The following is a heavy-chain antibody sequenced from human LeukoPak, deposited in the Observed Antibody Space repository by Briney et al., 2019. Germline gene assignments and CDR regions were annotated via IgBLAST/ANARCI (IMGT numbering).Heavy chain of an antibody. CDR1: GGSISSSSYY. V-gene: IGHV4-39*01. CDR3: ATLQRRVPVASSY. Sequence: KASETLSLTCTVSGGSISSSSYYWGWIRQPPGKGLEWIGIIYYSGSTYYNPSLKSRVTISVDTSKNQFSLKLTSVTAADAAVYYCATLQRRVPVASSYWGQGTLVTVSS. D-gene: IGHD1-1*01. CDR2: IYYSGST. J-gene: IGHJ4*02.